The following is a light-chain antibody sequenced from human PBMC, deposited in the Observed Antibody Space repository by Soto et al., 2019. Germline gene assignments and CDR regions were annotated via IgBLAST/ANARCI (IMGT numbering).Light chain of an antibody. J-gene: IGKJ5*01. CDR3: QQSYRTPFT. CDR2: AAS. Sequence: DIHMTQSPSSLSASVGDRVTITCRASQNIRDYLNWYQQEPGKAPNLLIYAASSLQSGVPSRFSGSGSGTDFTLTISSLQPEDFATYYCQQSYRTPFTFGQGTRLEIK. CDR1: QNIRDY. V-gene: IGKV1-39*01.